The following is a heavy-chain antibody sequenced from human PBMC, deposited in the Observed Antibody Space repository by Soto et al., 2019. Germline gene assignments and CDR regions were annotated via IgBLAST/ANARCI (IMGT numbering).Heavy chain of an antibody. Sequence: GASVKVSCKASGYTFTNYGITWVRQAPGQGLEWMGWISAYNGDTHYTQRLQGRVTMTTDTSTSTAYMELRGLRSDDTAVYYCARGRQLVGYFYYYMDVWGKGTTVTFSS. D-gene: IGHD6-6*01. CDR1: GYTFTNYG. CDR3: ARGRQLVGYFYYYMDV. CDR2: ISAYNGDT. V-gene: IGHV1-18*01. J-gene: IGHJ6*03.